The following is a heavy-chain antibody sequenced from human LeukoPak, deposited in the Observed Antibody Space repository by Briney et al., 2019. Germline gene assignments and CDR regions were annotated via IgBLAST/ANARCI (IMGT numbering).Heavy chain of an antibody. CDR3: ARSGYDYTTFDY. Sequence: GGSLRLSCAASGFTFSSYAMSWVRQAPGKGLEWVSAISGSGGSTYYADSVKGRFTISRDNSKNTLYLQMNSLRAEDTAVYYCARSGYDYTTFDYWGQGTLVTVSS. CDR1: GFTFSSYA. V-gene: IGHV3-23*01. D-gene: IGHD5-12*01. CDR2: ISGSGGST. J-gene: IGHJ4*02.